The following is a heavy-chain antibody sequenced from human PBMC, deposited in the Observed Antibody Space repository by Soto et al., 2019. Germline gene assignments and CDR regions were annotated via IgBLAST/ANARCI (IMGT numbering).Heavy chain of an antibody. V-gene: IGHV3-74*01. CDR2: INSDGTTT. CDR3: TSGGATGEGMYHFEN. J-gene: IGHJ4*02. CDR1: GFTFTSNW. Sequence: EVQLVESGGGLVQPGGSLRLSCAASGFTFTSNWMHWVRQAPGKGLVWVSRINSDGTTTTYADSVKGRFTISRDTAKNTLYPQVNRLGGEGTAVYYGTSGGATGEGMYHFENWGQGTLVTVSS. D-gene: IGHD2-2*01.